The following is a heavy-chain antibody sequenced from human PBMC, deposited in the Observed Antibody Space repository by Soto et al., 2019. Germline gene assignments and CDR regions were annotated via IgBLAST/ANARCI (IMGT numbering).Heavy chain of an antibody. CDR2: AAIDGSNI. J-gene: IGHJ4*02. Sequence: QVQLVESGGGVVQPGTSLRLSCKTSGFTLSSSGMHWVRQAPGKGLEWVAVAAIDGSNIYYADSVKGRFTIARDNSKNMLYLQMNSLRPEDTGLYYCVKDSEGGSAWFSYFDYWGQGTLVTVSS. D-gene: IGHD6-13*01. V-gene: IGHV3-30*18. CDR1: GFTLSSSG. CDR3: VKDSEGGSAWFSYFDY.